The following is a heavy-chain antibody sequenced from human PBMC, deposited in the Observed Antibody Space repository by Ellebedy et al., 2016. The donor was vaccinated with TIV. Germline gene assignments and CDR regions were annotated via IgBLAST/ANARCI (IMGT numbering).Heavy chain of an antibody. Sequence: MPSETLSLTCAVYGGSFSGYYWSWIRQPPGKGLEWIGEINHSGSTNYNPSLKSRVTISVDTSKNQFSLKLSSVTAADTAVYYCARVRSDFWSGYSRHYFDYWGQGTLVTVSS. CDR1: GGSFSGYY. CDR2: INHSGST. J-gene: IGHJ4*02. V-gene: IGHV4-34*01. D-gene: IGHD3-3*01. CDR3: ARVRSDFWSGYSRHYFDY.